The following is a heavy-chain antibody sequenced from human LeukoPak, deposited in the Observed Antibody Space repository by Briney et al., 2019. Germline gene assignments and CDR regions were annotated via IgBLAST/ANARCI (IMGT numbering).Heavy chain of an antibody. CDR3: AREAGTTTWRSSRSYSFDS. V-gene: IGHV3-30*03. Sequence: PGRSLRLSCAASGFTFSSYGMHWVRQAPGKGLEWVAVISYDGSNKYYADSVKGRFTISRDNSKNTLYLQMNSLRAEDTAVYYCAREAGTTTWRSSRSYSFDSWGQGTLVTVSS. J-gene: IGHJ4*02. CDR2: ISYDGSNK. CDR1: GFTFSSYG. D-gene: IGHD1-14*01.